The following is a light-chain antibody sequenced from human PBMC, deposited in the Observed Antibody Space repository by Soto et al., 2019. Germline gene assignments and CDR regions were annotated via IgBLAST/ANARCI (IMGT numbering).Light chain of an antibody. CDR1: QSVRSSD. CDR2: GAS. Sequence: IVLTQSAGPRSFSXGERAPLSCRASQSVRSSDLAWYQQKLXQAPRPPIDGASSRATGITDRFSGSGCGTDFTLTIIRLEPEDLAVYYCQQYGSSRTFGQGTKVEIK. J-gene: IGKJ1*01. V-gene: IGKV3-20*01. CDR3: QQYGSSRT.